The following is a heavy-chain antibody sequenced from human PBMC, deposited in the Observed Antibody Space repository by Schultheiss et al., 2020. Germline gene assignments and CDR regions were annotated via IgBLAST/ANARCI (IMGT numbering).Heavy chain of an antibody. CDR1: GFTSDDYA. CDR2: ISWNSGSI. D-gene: IGHD3-22*01. V-gene: IGHV3-9*02. J-gene: IGHJ6*02. CDR3: ARDGPDDISGYYYGNYYCGMDV. Sequence: GGFLRLSCAASGFTSDDYAMHWVRQAPGKGLEWVSGISWNSGSIGSADSVKGRFTISRDNSKNTLYLQMNSLRAEYTAVYYCARDGPDDISGYYYGNYYCGMDVWGQGTTV.